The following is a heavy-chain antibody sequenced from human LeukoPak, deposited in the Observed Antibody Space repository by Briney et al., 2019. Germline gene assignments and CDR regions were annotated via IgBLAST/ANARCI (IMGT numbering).Heavy chain of an antibody. Sequence: GGSLRLSCAASGFTVSSNYMSWVRQAPGKGLEWVSVIYSGGSTYYADSVKGRFTISRDNSKNTLYLQMNSLRAEDTAVYYCARGEDSGSYLVYRGQGTLVTVSS. D-gene: IGHD1-26*01. J-gene: IGHJ4*02. CDR3: ARGEDSGSYLVY. CDR2: IYSGGST. CDR1: GFTVSSNY. V-gene: IGHV3-53*01.